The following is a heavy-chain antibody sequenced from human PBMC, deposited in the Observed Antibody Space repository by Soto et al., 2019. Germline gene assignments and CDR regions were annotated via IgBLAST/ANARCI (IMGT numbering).Heavy chain of an antibody. CDR3: ARDSSPHYYDSSGYDLADY. V-gene: IGHV1-46*01. Sequence: ASVKVSCQASGYTFTSYYMHWVRQAPGQGLEWMGIINPSGGSTSYAQKFQGRVTMTRDTSTSTVYMELSSLRSEDTAVYYCARDSSPHYYDSSGYDLADYWGQGTLVTVSS. CDR2: INPSGGST. J-gene: IGHJ4*02. CDR1: GYTFTSYY. D-gene: IGHD3-22*01.